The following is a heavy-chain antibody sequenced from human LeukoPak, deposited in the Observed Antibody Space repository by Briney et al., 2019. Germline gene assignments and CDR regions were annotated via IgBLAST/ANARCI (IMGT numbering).Heavy chain of an antibody. J-gene: IGHJ5*02. V-gene: IGHV4-39*07. CDR1: GGSIGSSSYY. CDR3: ARGYGDHTDDKNWFDP. Sequence: PSETLSLTCTVSGGSIGSSSYYWGWIRQPPGKGLEWIGIIYYSGSTTYNSSLKSRVTMSVDTSKNQFSLKLNSVTAADTAVYYCARGYGDHTDDKNWFDPWGQGTLVTVSS. CDR2: IYYSGST. D-gene: IGHD4-17*01.